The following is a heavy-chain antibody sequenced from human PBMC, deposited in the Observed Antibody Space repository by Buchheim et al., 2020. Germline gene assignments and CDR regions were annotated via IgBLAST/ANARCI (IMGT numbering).Heavy chain of an antibody. Sequence: EVQLVESGGGLVQPGGSLTLSCAASGFNVGDNYMAWVRQAPGKGLEWVSVIYNDGSTYYGDSVKGRFTISRHNSENTVYLQMNSLRPDDTAVYYCARDVSSGWLGYWGQGTL. D-gene: IGHD6-19*01. J-gene: IGHJ4*02. CDR2: IYNDGST. CDR1: GFNVGDNY. CDR3: ARDVSSGWLGY. V-gene: IGHV3-66*02.